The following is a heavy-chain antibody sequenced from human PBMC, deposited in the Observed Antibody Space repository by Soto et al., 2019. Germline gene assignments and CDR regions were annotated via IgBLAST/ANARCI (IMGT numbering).Heavy chain of an antibody. V-gene: IGHV4-59*01. CDR3: GNDKYCSGGSCRKNCFDP. CDR1: GGTISSSY. CDR2: IYDDGSA. Sequence: PSETLSLTCTVSGGTISSSYCTWIWQHQGKGLEWLSYIYDDGSATSNPSPKSRATISLAMSKTQISLKLTHVTAADTDVYYYGNDKYCSGGSCRKNCFDPWGQGTLVTVSS. D-gene: IGHD2-15*01. J-gene: IGHJ5*02.